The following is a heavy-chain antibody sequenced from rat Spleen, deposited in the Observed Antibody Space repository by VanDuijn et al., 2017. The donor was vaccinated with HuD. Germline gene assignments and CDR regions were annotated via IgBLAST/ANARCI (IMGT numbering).Heavy chain of an antibody. CDR2: ITNTGGST. CDR1: GFTFNNYW. J-gene: IGHJ1*01. V-gene: IGHV5-31*01. CDR3: TRAYNNYGYFDF. Sequence: EVQLVESGGGLVQPGRSLKLSCVASGFTFNNYWMTWIRQAPGKGLEWVASITNTGGSTYYPDSVKGRFTISRDNAKSTLYLQMNSLRSEDTATYYCTRAYNNYGYFDFWGPGTMVTVSS. D-gene: IGHD1-10*01.